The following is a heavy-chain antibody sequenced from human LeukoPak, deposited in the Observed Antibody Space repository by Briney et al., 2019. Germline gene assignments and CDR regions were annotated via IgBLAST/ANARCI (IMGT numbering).Heavy chain of an antibody. J-gene: IGHJ4*02. CDR2: IKSKTDGGTT. CDR3: TTQYLRYFDWGFFDY. CDR1: GFTFSNAW. Sequence: PGGSLRLSCAASGFTFSNAWMSWVRQAPGKGLEWVGRIKSKTDGGTTDYAAPVKGRFTISRDDSKNTLYLQMNSLKTEDTAVYYCTTQYLRYFDWGFFDYWGQGTLVTVSS. D-gene: IGHD3-9*01. V-gene: IGHV3-15*01.